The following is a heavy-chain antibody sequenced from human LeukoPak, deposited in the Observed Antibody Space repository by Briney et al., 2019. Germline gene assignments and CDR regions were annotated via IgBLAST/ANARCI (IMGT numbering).Heavy chain of an antibody. J-gene: IGHJ4*02. CDR1: GGSFSGYY. CDR3: ARQNSGSGSFDY. D-gene: IGHD3-10*01. V-gene: IGHV4-34*01. Sequence: PSETLTLTCAVYGGSFSGYYWSWIRQPPGKGLEWIGEINHSGSTNCNPSLNSRVTISVDTSKNQFSLKLTSVTAADAAVYYCARQNSGSGSFDYWGQGTLVTVSS. CDR2: INHSGST.